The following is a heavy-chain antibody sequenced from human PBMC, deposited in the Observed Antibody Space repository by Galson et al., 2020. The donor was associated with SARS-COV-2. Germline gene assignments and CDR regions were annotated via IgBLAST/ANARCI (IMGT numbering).Heavy chain of an antibody. CDR2: ISHDASKN. D-gene: IGHD7-27*01. V-gene: IGHV3-30*04. CDR1: GFSFSSYD. Sequence: GGSLRLSCGASGFSFSSYDLHWVRQAPGKGLDWVAAISHDASKNSYADSVKGRFTISRDNSKNTMYLQMNSLRPEDTAMYFCAREEVTFTGDGAFDIWGQGTMVTVSS. J-gene: IGHJ3*02. CDR3: AREEVTFTGDGAFDI.